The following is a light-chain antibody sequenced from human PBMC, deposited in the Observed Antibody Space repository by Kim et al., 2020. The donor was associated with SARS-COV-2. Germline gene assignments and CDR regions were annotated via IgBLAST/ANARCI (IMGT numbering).Light chain of an antibody. CDR1: QSISNN. V-gene: IGKV3-15*01. Sequence: EIVMTQSPATLSMSPGERATLSCRASQSISNNLAWYQQKPGQASRLLIYAASTRATGIPARFSGSGSGTEFTLTISSLQSGDFGVYFCQQYNDWRTFGQGTKVEIK. CDR2: AAS. CDR3: QQYNDWRT. J-gene: IGKJ1*01.